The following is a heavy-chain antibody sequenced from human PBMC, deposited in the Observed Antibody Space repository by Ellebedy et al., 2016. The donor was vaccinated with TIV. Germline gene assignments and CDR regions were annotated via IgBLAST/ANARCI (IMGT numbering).Heavy chain of an antibody. CDR2: IYSGGST. V-gene: IGHV3-66*01. CDR3: ARTKYLDY. CDR1: GFTVSSNY. J-gene: IGHJ4*02. Sequence: GESLKISCAASGFTVSSNYMTSVRQAPGKGLEWVSIIYSGGSTYYADSVKDRFTISRDNSKNTLYLQMSSLRAEDTAIYYCARTKYLDYWGQGTLVTVSS.